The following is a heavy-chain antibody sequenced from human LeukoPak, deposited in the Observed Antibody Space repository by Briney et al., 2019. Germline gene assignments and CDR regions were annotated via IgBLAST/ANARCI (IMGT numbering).Heavy chain of an antibody. D-gene: IGHD3-16*01. Sequence: GGSLRLSCAASGFTFASYAMNWVRQAPGKGLEWVSGVSGSGSSTNYADSVKGRFTISRDNSKNTVSLQMNSLRGDDTAVYYCAKDDAWGRYKDWGQGTLVTVSS. V-gene: IGHV3-23*01. J-gene: IGHJ1*01. CDR2: VSGSGSST. CDR1: GFTFASYA. CDR3: AKDDAWGRYKD.